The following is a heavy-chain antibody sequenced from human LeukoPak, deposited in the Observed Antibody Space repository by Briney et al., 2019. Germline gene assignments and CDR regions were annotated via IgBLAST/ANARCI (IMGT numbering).Heavy chain of an antibody. CDR1: GGSISGSYW. J-gene: IGHJ4*02. V-gene: IGHV4-4*02. Sequence: PSQTLSLTCAVSGGSISGSYWWSWVRQPPGKGLEWIGEIYHSGSTNYNPSLKSRVTMSVDKSKNQFSLKLGSVTAADTAVYYCARVEYFDYIWGSYKYWGQGTLVTVSS. CDR3: ARVEYFDYIWGSYKY. CDR2: IYHSGST. D-gene: IGHD3-16*01.